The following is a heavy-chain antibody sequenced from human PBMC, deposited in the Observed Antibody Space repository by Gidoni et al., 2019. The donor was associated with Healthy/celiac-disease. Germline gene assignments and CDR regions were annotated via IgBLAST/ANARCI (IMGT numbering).Heavy chain of an antibody. D-gene: IGHD6-13*01. CDR3: ARDRRIAAADSLGY. CDR2: IWYDGSNK. Sequence: QVQLVESGGVVVQPGRSLRLSCAASGFTFSSYGMHWVRQAPGKGLEWVAVIWYDGSNKYYADSVKGRFTISRDNSKNTLYLQMNSLRAEDTAVYYCARDRRIAAADSLGYWGQGTLVTVSS. J-gene: IGHJ4*02. CDR1: GFTFSSYG. V-gene: IGHV3-33*01.